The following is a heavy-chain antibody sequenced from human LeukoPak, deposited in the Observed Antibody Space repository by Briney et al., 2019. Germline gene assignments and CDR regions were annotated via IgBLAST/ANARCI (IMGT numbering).Heavy chain of an antibody. CDR3: ARGAEAETSPLDF. CDR1: GYIFSDYY. J-gene: IGHJ4*02. CDR2: INPKSGAA. V-gene: IGHV1-2*02. Sequence: ASVKVSCKASGYIFSDYYMHWVRQAPGLGLEWLGWINPKSGAADYAQQFRGRVTMTRDTSINTDYMGMKRVTSDDTADYYCARGAEAETSPLDFWGQGTLVIVS. D-gene: IGHD6-13*01.